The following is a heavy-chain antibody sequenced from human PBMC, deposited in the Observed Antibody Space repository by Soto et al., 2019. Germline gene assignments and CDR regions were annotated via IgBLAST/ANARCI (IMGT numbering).Heavy chain of an antibody. CDR1: GYTFTSYG. Sequence: QVQLVQSGAEVKKPGASVKVSCKASGYTFTSYGINCVRQAPGQGLEWMGWISAYNANTHCAQKLQGRVTMTTDTFRSTAYMELRGLRPEDTAVYSCARGENRFDPWGQGTLITVSS. CDR3: ARGENRFDP. CDR2: ISAYNANT. V-gene: IGHV1-18*01. J-gene: IGHJ5*02.